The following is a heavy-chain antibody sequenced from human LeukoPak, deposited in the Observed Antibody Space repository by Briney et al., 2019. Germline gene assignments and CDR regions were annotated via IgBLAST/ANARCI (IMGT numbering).Heavy chain of an antibody. CDR3: AKDASSGWFNDAFDI. V-gene: IGHV3-23*01. Sequence: SGGPLRLSCAASGFTFSSYAMSWVRQAPGEGLEWVSAISGSGGSTYYADSVKGRFTISRDNSKNTLYLQMNSLRAEDTAVYYCAKDASSGWFNDAFDIWGQGTMVTVSS. CDR1: GFTFSSYA. D-gene: IGHD6-19*01. CDR2: ISGSGGST. J-gene: IGHJ3*02.